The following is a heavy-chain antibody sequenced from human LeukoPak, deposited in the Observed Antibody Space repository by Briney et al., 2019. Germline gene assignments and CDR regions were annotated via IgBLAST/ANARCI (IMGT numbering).Heavy chain of an antibody. CDR2: SSGSGGTT. CDR3: AKVSGGGLYYDGMDV. D-gene: IGHD1-14*01. Sequence: PGGSLRLSCAASGFTFNNYAMNWVRQAPGKGLEWVSVSSGSGGTTYYADSVKGRFTISRDSSKNTLYLQMNSLRAEDTAVYYCAKVSGGGLYYDGMDVWGQGTTVTVSS. J-gene: IGHJ6*02. V-gene: IGHV3-23*01. CDR1: GFTFNNYA.